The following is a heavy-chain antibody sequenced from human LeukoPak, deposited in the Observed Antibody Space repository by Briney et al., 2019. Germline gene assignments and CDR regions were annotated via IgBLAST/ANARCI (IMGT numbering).Heavy chain of an antibody. CDR3: ARHVTISGPYDASDI. D-gene: IGHD5-24*01. J-gene: IGHJ3*02. Sequence: SETLSLTCTVFGDSISSYYWSWIRQPPGKGLEWIGYIYYSGGTDYNPSLKSRVTISVDTSKNQFSLKLRSVTAADTAVYYCARHVTISGPYDASDIWGQGTMVTVSP. CDR2: IYYSGGT. V-gene: IGHV4-59*08. CDR1: GDSISSYY.